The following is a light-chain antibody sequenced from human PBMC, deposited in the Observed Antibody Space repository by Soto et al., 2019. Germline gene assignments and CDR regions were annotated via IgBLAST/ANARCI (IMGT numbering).Light chain of an antibody. J-gene: IGKJ1*01. CDR3: QQYNNWQWT. CDR2: AAS. CDR1: QSVAGSS. Sequence: EIMLTQSPGTLSLSPGDRATLSCRASQSVAGSSLAWYQQKPAQAPRLLIYAASNRATGIPARFSGSGSGTEFTLTISSLQSEDFAVYYCQQYNNWQWTFGQGTKV. V-gene: IGKV3D-15*01.